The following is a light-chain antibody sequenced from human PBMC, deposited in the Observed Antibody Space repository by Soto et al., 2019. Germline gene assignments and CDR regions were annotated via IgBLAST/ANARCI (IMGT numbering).Light chain of an antibody. V-gene: IGLV1-40*01. J-gene: IGLJ2*01. CDR3: QSFDSKPHVI. CDR1: HSNIGAGYA. Sequence: QSVLTQPPSVSGAPGQRVTISCTGSHSNIGAGYAVHWYQQPPGTAPKLLIYDTSSRPSGVPDRFSGAKSGTSASLTIAGLQAEDEADYYCQSFDSKPHVIFGGGTKLTV. CDR2: DTS.